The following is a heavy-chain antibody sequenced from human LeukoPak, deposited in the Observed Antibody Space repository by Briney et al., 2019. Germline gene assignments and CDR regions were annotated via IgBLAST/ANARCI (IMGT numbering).Heavy chain of an antibody. D-gene: IGHD2-2*02. CDR2: ISNDGSDK. J-gene: IGHJ4*02. CDR1: GFTFRAYA. Sequence: GGSLRLSCAASGFTFRAYAMHWVRQAPGKGLEWVALISNDGSDKYYADSVKGRFTISRDNSKNTLDLQMNRLSTEDTAVYFCAKDGYCSSAGCYTNHFDSWGQGSLVTVSS. V-gene: IGHV3-30*18. CDR3: AKDGYCSSAGCYTNHFDS.